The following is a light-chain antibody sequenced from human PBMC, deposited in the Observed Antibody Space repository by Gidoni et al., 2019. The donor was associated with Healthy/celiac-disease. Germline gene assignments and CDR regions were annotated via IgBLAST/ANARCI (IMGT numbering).Light chain of an antibody. Sequence: SYELTQPLSVSVALGQTARITCGGNNIGSKNVHWYQQKPGQAPGLVIYRDSNRPSGIPERFSGSNSGNTATLTISRAQAGDEADYYCQVWDSSTYVVFGGGTKLTVL. V-gene: IGLV3-9*01. CDR1: NIGSKN. CDR2: RDS. J-gene: IGLJ2*01. CDR3: QVWDSSTYVV.